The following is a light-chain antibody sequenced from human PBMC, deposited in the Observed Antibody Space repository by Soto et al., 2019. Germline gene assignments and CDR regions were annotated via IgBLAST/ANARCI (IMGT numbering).Light chain of an antibody. CDR1: SSDVGSYNL. CDR2: EGS. Sequence: QSALTQPASVSGSPGQSITISCTGTSSDVGSYNLVSWYQQHPGKAPKLMIYEGSKRPSGVSNRFSVSKSGNTASLTISGLQAEDEADYYCCSYAGTRVVFGGGTKVTVL. J-gene: IGLJ2*01. V-gene: IGLV2-23*01. CDR3: CSYAGTRVV.